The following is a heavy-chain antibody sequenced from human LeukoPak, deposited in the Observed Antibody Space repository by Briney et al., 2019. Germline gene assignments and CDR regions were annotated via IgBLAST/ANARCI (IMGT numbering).Heavy chain of an antibody. CDR2: IKQDGSEK. D-gene: IGHD3-22*01. Sequence: GGSLRLSCAASGFTFSSYWMSWVRQAPGKGLEWVANIKQDGSEKYYVDSVKGRFTISRDNAKNSLYLQMSSLRAEDTAVYYCARDNENDSSGYVPDAFDIWGQGTMVTVSS. CDR1: GFTFSSYW. CDR3: ARDNENDSSGYVPDAFDI. V-gene: IGHV3-7*01. J-gene: IGHJ3*02.